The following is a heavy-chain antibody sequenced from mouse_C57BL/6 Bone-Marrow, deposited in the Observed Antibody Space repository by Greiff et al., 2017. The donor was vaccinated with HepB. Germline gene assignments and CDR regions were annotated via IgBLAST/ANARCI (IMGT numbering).Heavy chain of an antibody. D-gene: IGHD1-1*01. CDR2: IDPSDSET. CDR3: ARSCLITTVVATDGYWYFDV. CDR1: GYTFTSYW. J-gene: IGHJ1*03. V-gene: IGHV1-52*01. Sequence: VQLQQPGAELVRPGSSVKLSCKASGYTFTSYWMHWVKQRPIQGLEWIGNIDPSDSETHYNQKFKGKSTLTVDKSSSTAYMQLSSLTSEDSAVYYCARSCLITTVVATDGYWYFDVWGTGTTVTVSS.